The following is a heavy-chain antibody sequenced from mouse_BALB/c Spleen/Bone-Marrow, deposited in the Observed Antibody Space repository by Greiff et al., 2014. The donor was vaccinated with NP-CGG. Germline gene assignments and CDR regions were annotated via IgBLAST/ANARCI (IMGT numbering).Heavy chain of an antibody. CDR1: GYSFTIYW. V-gene: IGHV1-61*01. J-gene: IGHJ3*01. D-gene: IGHD2-4*01. Sequence: QVQLQQSGAELVRPGASMKLSCKASGYSFTIYWMNWVKQRPGQGLEWIGMIHPSDIETRLNQKFKDKATLTVDKSSNTAYMQLSSPTSEDSAVYYCARGEITAFAYWGQGTLVTVSA. CDR2: IHPSDIET. CDR3: ARGEITAFAY.